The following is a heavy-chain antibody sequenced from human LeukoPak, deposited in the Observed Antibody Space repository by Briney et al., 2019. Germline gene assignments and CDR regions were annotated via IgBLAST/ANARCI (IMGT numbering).Heavy chain of an antibody. CDR2: INTDGSST. Sequence: GGSLRLSCAASGFTFSSYWMHWVRQAPGKGLVWVSRINTDGSSTSYADSVKGRFTISRDNAKNTLYLQMNSLRAEDTAVYYCARDRQDYYYMDVWGKGTTVTVSS. CDR3: ARDRQDYYYMDV. V-gene: IGHV3-74*01. CDR1: GFTFSSYW. J-gene: IGHJ6*03.